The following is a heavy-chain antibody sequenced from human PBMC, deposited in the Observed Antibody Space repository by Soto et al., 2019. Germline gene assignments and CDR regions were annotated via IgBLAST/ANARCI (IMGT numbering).Heavy chain of an antibody. CDR1: GGTFSSYA. CDR3: ARATTRNGGDYYYGMDV. Sequence: QVQLVQSGAEVKKPGSSVKVSCKASGGTFSSYAISWVRQAPGQGLEWMGGIIPIFGTANYAQQFQGRVTITADESTSPAYIELSSLRSEDTAVYYCARATTRNGGDYYYGMDVWGQGTTVTVSS. D-gene: IGHD3-16*01. CDR2: IIPIFGTA. V-gene: IGHV1-69*01. J-gene: IGHJ6*02.